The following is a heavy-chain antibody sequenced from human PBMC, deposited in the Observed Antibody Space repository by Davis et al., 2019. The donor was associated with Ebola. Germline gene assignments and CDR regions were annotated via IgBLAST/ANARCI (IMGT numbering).Heavy chain of an antibody. D-gene: IGHD1/OR15-1a*01. CDR3: ARAEQP. V-gene: IGHV1-2*06. J-gene: IGHJ5*02. Sequence: ASVKVSCKAVGGTLTSYAMTWVRQAPGQGLEWMGRINPNSGGTNYAQKFQGRVTMTRDTSISTAYMELSSLRSDDTAVYYCARAEQPWGQGTLVTVSS. CDR2: INPNSGGT. CDR1: GGTLTSYA.